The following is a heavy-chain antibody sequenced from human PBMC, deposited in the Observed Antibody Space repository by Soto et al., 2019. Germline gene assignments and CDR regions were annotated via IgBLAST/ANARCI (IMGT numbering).Heavy chain of an antibody. Sequence: QVQLVQSGAEVKKPGASVKVSCKASGYTFASYAISWMRQAPGQGLEWMGWISAYNGNTNYAQKLQGRVTMTTDTSTSTASMELRSARSDATAVHYRARHPPPPDHWGQGTRVTVSS. CDR3: ARHPPPPDH. CDR2: ISAYNGNT. V-gene: IGHV1-18*01. CDR1: GYTFASYA. J-gene: IGHJ5*02.